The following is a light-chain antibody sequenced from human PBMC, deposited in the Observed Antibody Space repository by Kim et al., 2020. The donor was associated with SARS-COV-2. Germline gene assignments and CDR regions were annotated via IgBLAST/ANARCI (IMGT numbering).Light chain of an antibody. V-gene: IGKV1-5*01. Sequence: DTVTVTCPASQVISSWLAWYQQKPGKAPKLLFYDASSFESSAPTSCSGGGSGTYFTLTSSSQQPDDSATYCCQRCTSYWTFGQGTKVDIK. J-gene: IGKJ1*01. CDR1: QVISSW. CDR3: QRCTSYWT. CDR2: DAS.